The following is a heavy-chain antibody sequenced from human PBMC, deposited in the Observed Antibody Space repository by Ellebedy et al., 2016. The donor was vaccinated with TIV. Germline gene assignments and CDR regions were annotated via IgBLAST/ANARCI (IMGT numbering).Heavy chain of an antibody. CDR2: INPSGGST. Sequence: ASVKVSXKASGYTFTSYYMHWVRQAPGQGLEWMGIINPSGGSTSYAQKFQGRVTMTRDTSTSTVYMELSSLRSEDTAVYYCARDDSSGWSVYWGQGTLVTVSS. CDR1: GYTFTSYY. D-gene: IGHD6-19*01. CDR3: ARDDSSGWSVY. J-gene: IGHJ4*02. V-gene: IGHV1-46*01.